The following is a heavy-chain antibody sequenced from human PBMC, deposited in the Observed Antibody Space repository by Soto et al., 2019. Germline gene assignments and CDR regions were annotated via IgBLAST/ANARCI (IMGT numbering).Heavy chain of an antibody. CDR2: INHSGST. CDR1: GGSFIGYY. J-gene: IGHJ4*02. D-gene: IGHD3-10*01. V-gene: IGHV4-34*01. CDR3: ARGVTMVRGVILHT. Sequence: PSETLSLTCAVYGGSFIGYYWSWIRQPPGKGLEWIGEINHSGSTNYNPSLKSRVTISVDTSKNQFSLKLSSVTAADTAVYYCARGVTMVRGVILHTWGQGTLVTVSS.